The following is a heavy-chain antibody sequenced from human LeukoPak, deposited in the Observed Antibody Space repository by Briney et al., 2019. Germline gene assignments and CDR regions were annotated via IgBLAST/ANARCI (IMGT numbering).Heavy chain of an antibody. Sequence: SETLSLTCTVSGGSISSYYWSWTRQPPGKGLEWIGYIYYSGSTNYNPSLKSRVTISVDTSKNQFSLKLSSVTAADTAVYYCARAGGSYFQYYFDYWGQGTLVTVSS. CDR1: GGSISSYY. CDR2: IYYSGST. D-gene: IGHD1-26*01. V-gene: IGHV4-59*08. J-gene: IGHJ4*02. CDR3: ARAGGSYFQYYFDY.